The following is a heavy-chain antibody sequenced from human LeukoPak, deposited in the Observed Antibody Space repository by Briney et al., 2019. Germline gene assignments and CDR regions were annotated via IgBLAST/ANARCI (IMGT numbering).Heavy chain of an antibody. Sequence: GESLKISCKGSGYSFTSYWIGWVRQMPGKGLEWMGIIYPGDSDTRYSPSFQGQVTISADKSISTAYLQWSSLKASDTAMYYCARTVGVTYYDFWSRFDPWGQGTLVTVSS. V-gene: IGHV5-51*01. J-gene: IGHJ5*02. CDR3: ARTVGVTYYDFWSRFDP. CDR1: GYSFTSYW. CDR2: IYPGDSDT. D-gene: IGHD3-3*01.